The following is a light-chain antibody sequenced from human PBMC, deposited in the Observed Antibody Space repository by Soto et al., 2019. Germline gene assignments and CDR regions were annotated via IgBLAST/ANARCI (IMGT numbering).Light chain of an antibody. J-gene: IGKJ5*01. V-gene: IGKV3-15*01. CDR2: GAS. CDR3: PQYDNWPIT. CDR1: QSVSSS. Sequence: ERVMTQSPATLSVSPGERATLSCRASQSVSSSLAWYQQKPGQAPRLFIYGASTRATAIPPRFSGSGSGTEFTLTISSLQSEDFAVYYCPQYDNWPITFGQGTRLEIK.